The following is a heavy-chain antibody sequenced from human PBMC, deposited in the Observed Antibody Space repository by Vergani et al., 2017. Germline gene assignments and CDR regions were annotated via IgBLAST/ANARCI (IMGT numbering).Heavy chain of an antibody. CDR2: ISWNSGSI. Sequence: EVQLVESGGGLVQPGRSLRLSCAASGFTFDDYAMHWVRQAPGKGLEWVSGISWNSGSIGYADSVKGRFTISRDNAKNSLYLHMNSLRAEDTALYYCAKGHTAMVSXPDYWGQGTLVTVSS. J-gene: IGHJ4*02. D-gene: IGHD5-18*01. CDR3: AKGHTAMVSXPDY. CDR1: GFTFDDYA. V-gene: IGHV3-9*01.